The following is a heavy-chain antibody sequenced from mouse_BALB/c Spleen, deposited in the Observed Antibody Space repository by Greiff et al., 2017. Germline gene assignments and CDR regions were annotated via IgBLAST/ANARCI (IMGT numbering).Heavy chain of an antibody. D-gene: IGHD2-4*01. Sequence: EVQLVESGGDLVKPGGSLKLSCAASGFTFSSYGMSWVRQTPDKRLEWVATISSGGSYTYYPDSVKGRFTISRDNAKNTLYLQMSSLKSEDTAMYYCARHEADDYAFAYWGQGTLVTVSA. J-gene: IGHJ3*01. CDR3: ARHEADDYAFAY. CDR2: ISSGGSYT. CDR1: GFTFSSYG. V-gene: IGHV5-6*01.